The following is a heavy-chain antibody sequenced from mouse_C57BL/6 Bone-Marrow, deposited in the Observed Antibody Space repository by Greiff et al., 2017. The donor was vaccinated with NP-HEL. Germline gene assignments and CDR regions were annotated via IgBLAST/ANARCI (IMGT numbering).Heavy chain of an antibody. D-gene: IGHD1-1*01. CDR3: ARDYYGSSYWYFDV. V-gene: IGHV3-6*01. J-gene: IGHJ1*03. CDR2: ISYDGSN. Sequence: VQLKESGPGLVKPSQSLSLTCSVTGYSITSGYYWNWIRQFPGNKLEWVGYISYDGSNNYNPSLKNRISITRDTSKNQLFLKLNSVTTEDTATYDCARDYYGSSYWYFDVWGTGTTVTVSS. CDR1: GYSITSGYY.